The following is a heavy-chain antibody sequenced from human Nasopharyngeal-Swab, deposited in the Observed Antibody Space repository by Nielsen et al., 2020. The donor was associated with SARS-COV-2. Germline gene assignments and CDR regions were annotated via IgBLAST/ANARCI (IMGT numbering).Heavy chain of an antibody. J-gene: IGHJ5*02. V-gene: IGHV4-61*02. D-gene: IGHD2-15*01. CDR3: ARGNIVVVVAATRSWFDP. CDR1: GGSISSGSYY. Sequence: SETLSLTCTVSGGSISSGSYYWSWIRQPAGKGLEWIGRIYTSGSTNYNPSLKSRVTISVDTSQNQFSPKLSSVTAAETAVYYCARGNIVVVVAATRSWFDPWGQGTLVTVSS. CDR2: IYTSGST.